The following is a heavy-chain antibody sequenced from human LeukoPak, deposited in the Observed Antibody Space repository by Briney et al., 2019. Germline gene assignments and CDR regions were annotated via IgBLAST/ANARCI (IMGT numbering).Heavy chain of an antibody. CDR2: IKQDGTEK. CDR3: AKRPRGAVAANYAWFDP. V-gene: IGHV3-7*03. D-gene: IGHD6-19*01. J-gene: IGHJ5*02. Sequence: PGGSLRLSCAASGFTFSRFWMSWVRQAPGKGLEWVANIKQDGTEKYYLDSVKGRFTISRDNTKNSVYLQMNSLRAEDTAVYYCAKRPRGAVAANYAWFDPWGQGTPVTVSS. CDR1: GFTFSRFW.